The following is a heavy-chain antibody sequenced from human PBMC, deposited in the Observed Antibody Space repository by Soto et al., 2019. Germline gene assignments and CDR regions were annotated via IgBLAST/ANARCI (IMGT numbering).Heavy chain of an antibody. V-gene: IGHV4-59*01. D-gene: IGHD3-22*01. CDR1: GGSISSYY. CDR2: IYYSGST. Sequence: QVQLQESGPGLVKPSETLSLTCTVSGGSISSYYWSWIRQPPGKGLEWIGYIYYSGSTNYNPSLKSRVTISVDTSKNQFSLKLSSVTAADTAVYYCASTIDPYYYDSSGYYSYFQHWGQGTLVTVSS. J-gene: IGHJ1*01. CDR3: ASTIDPYYYDSSGYYSYFQH.